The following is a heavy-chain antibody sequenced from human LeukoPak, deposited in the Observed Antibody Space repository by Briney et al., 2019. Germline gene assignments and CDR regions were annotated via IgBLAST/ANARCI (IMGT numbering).Heavy chain of an antibody. V-gene: IGHV3-30*18. Sequence: GGSLRLSCAASGFTFSSYGMHWVRQAPGKGLEWVAVISYDGSNKYYADSVKGRFTISRDNSKNTLYLQMNSLRAEDTAVYYCAKSGTRSSWSPRVKTYLDYWGQGTLVTVSS. D-gene: IGHD6-13*01. CDR2: ISYDGSNK. CDR1: GFTFSSYG. J-gene: IGHJ4*02. CDR3: AKSGTRSSWSPRVKTYLDY.